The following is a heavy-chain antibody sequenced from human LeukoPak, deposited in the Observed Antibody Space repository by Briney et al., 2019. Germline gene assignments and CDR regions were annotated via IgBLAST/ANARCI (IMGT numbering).Heavy chain of an antibody. D-gene: IGHD1-26*01. CDR2: IYYSGTT. CDR1: GGSISSYY. J-gene: IGHJ4*02. Sequence: SETPSLTCTVSGGSISSYYWGWIRQPPGKGLESIGSIYYSGTTYYNPSLKSRVTISVDTSKNQFSLKLSSVTAADTAVYYCARGVWGLALYYFDYWGQGTLVTVSS. V-gene: IGHV4-39*07. CDR3: ARGVWGLALYYFDY.